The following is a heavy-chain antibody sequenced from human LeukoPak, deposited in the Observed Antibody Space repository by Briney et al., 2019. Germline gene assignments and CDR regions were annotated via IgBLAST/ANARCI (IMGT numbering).Heavy chain of an antibody. CDR1: GYTFTSYY. J-gene: IGHJ4*02. CDR3: ARDQGYRYGYGDFDY. D-gene: IGHD5-18*01. CDR2: INPSGGST. Sequence: GASVKVSCRASGYTFTSYYMHWVRQAPGQGLEWMGIINPSGGSTSYAQKFQGRVTMTRDTSTSTVYMELSSLRSEGTAVYYCARDQGYRYGYGDFDYWGQGTLVTVSS. V-gene: IGHV1-46*01.